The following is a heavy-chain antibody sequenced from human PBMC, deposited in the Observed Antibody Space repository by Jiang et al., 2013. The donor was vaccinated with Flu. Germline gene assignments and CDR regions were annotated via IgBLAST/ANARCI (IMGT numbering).Heavy chain of an antibody. D-gene: IGHD3-10*01. J-gene: IGHJ5*02. V-gene: IGHV3-23*01. CDR2: ISASGGTT. CDR1: GFTFSNYA. CDR3: AKDKDPHLYYYGPGSYSFDR. Sequence: QLLESGGGLVQPGGSLRLSCAASGFTFSNYAMNWVRQAPGKGLEWVSGISASGGTTYYADSVKGRLTISRDNSKNTLSLQMNSLRVEDTALFYCAKDKDPHLYYYGPGSYSFDRWGRGTLVTVSS.